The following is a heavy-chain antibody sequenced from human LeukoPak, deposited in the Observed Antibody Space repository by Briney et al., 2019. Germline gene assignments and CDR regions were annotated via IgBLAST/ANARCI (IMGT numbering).Heavy chain of an antibody. V-gene: IGHV1-8*01. D-gene: IGHD2-2*01. CDR2: MNPNSGNT. CDR3: ARAPIVVVPAARRRLNYFDY. CDR1: GYTFTSYD. Sequence: GASVKVSRKPSGYTFTSYDINWVRQATGHGLEWMGWMNPNSGNTGYAQKFQGRVTMTRNTSISTAYMELSSLRSEDTAVYYCARAPIVVVPAARRRLNYFDYWGQGTLVTVSS. J-gene: IGHJ4*02.